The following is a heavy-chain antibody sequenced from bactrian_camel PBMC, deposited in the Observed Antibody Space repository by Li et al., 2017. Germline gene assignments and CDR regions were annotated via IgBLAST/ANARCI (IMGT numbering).Heavy chain of an antibody. CDR1: GNTYSRYC. Sequence: HVQLVESGGGSVQAGGSLRPTCAASGNTYSRYCMGWFRQAPGKGRERVAGINGAGSITYADAVKGRFTISRDNVNKMLYLQMNSLKPEDTAMYYCAADLGRIAGYNFCAYVVDEYNYWGQGTQVTVS. CDR2: INGAGSI. CDR3: AADLGRIAGYNFCAYVVDEYNY. D-gene: IGHD4*01. J-gene: IGHJ4*01. V-gene: IGHV3S26*01.